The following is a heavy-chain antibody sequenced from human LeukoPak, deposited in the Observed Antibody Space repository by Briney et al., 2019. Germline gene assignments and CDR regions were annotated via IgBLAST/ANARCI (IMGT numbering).Heavy chain of an antibody. CDR1: GFTFSSYW. D-gene: IGHD5-24*01. CDR2: IKQDGSEK. J-gene: IGHJ4*02. CDR3: ARESRDGYNYAPVDY. V-gene: IGHV3-7*01. Sequence: PGGSLRLSCAASGFTFSSYWMSWVRQAPGKGLEWVANIKQDGSEKYYVDSVKGRFTISRDNANNSLYLQMNSLRAEDTAVYYCARESRDGYNYAPVDYWGQGTLVTVSS.